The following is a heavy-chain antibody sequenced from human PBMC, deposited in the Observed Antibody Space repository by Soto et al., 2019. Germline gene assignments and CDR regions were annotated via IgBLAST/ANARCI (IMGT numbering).Heavy chain of an antibody. CDR1: GGSFSGYY. J-gene: IGHJ1*01. V-gene: IGHV4-34*01. CDR3: ARALRYCSGGSCYRAEYFQH. Sequence: SETLSLTCTVYGGSFSGYYWTWIRQPPGKGLEWIGEISHSESTNYNPSLKSRVTISVDTSKNQFSLKLSSVTAADTAVYYCARALRYCSGGSCYRAEYFQHWGQGTLVTVSS. D-gene: IGHD2-15*01. CDR2: ISHSEST.